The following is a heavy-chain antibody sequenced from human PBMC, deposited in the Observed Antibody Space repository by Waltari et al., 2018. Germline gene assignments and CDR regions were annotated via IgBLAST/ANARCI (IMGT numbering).Heavy chain of an antibody. CDR3: ARASGLMVYAMGY. V-gene: IGHV1-8*03. D-gene: IGHD2-8*01. Sequence: QVQLVQSGAAVKKPGASVKVSCKASGYTFTSYDITWVRQATGQGMEWKGWMNPNSGNTGYAHKFQGRVTITRNTSMSTAYMELSSLRSEDTAVYYCARASGLMVYAMGYWGQGTLVTVSS. J-gene: IGHJ4*02. CDR2: MNPNSGNT. CDR1: GYTFTSYD.